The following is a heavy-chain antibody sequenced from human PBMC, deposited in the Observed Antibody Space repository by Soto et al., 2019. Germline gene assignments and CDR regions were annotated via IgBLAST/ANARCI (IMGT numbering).Heavy chain of an antibody. Sequence: ASVKVSCKASGYTFTGYYMHWVRQAPGQGLEWMGWINPNSGGTNYAQKFQGWVTMTRDTSISTAYMELSRLRSDDTAVYYCARGPNYHDSSGYYYGRAFDIWGQGTMVTVSS. J-gene: IGHJ3*02. V-gene: IGHV1-2*04. CDR2: INPNSGGT. D-gene: IGHD3-22*01. CDR1: GYTFTGYY. CDR3: ARGPNYHDSSGYYYGRAFDI.